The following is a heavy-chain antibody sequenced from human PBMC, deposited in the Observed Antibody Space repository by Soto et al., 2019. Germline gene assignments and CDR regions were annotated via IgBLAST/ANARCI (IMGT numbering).Heavy chain of an antibody. V-gene: IGHV4-30-4*01. CDR2: IHYSGSI. CDR3: ARKDDGGDRDYYGLDV. CDR1: GGSISTDHYH. Sequence: QVQLQESGPGLVRPSQTLSLTCTVSGGSISTDHYHWTWIRQTPGKGLEWIGYIHYSGSIHFNPSLQSRVSMSVDTSKNLFSLKLSSVTAADTAVYFCARKDDGGDRDYYGLDVWGQGTTVTVSS. D-gene: IGHD2-21*02. J-gene: IGHJ6*02.